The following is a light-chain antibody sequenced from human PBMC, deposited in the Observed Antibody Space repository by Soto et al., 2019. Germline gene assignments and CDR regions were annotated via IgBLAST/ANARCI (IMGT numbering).Light chain of an antibody. CDR3: CSYEGEYSLI. J-gene: IGLJ2*01. CDR1: SSDVGGFNY. V-gene: IGLV2-11*01. CDR2: DVN. Sequence: QSVLTQPRSVSGSPGQSVTISCTGTSSDVGGFNYVSWYQHHPGKAPKLIIYDVNERPSGVPDRFSGSKSGNTASLTISGLQAEDDTDYYCCSYEGEYSLIFGGGTKVTV.